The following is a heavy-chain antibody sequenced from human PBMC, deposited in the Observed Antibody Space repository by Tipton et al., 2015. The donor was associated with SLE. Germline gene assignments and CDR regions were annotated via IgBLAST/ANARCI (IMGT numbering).Heavy chain of an antibody. D-gene: IGHD2-8*01. CDR1: GYTFTSYA. CDR2: IRVRNDYT. CDR3: ARALAEVYGRGYYYYGMDV. J-gene: IGHJ6*02. Sequence: QLVQSGAEVKKPGASVKVSCKASGYTFTSYAISWVRQAPGQGLEWMGGIRVRNDYTEYAQHFQGRVSMTTDTSTSTAYMEVRSLRSDDTAVYYCARALAEVYGRGYYYYGMDVWGLGTTVTVSS. V-gene: IGHV1-18*01.